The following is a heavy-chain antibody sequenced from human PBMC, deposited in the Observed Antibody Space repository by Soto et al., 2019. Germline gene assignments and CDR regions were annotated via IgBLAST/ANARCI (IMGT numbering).Heavy chain of an antibody. J-gene: IGHJ6*02. V-gene: IGHV1-18*01. CDR1: GYIFTNSG. CDR2: ISGYNDNT. Sequence: ASVKVSCKASGYIFTNSGISRVRQAPGQGLEWMGWISGYNDNTHYAQKLQGRVSMTTDTSTGTAYMDLRSLRSDDTAIYYCVRDSSSWFYYYYGMGVWGQGTTVTVSS. CDR3: VRDSSSWFYYYYGMGV. D-gene: IGHD6-13*01.